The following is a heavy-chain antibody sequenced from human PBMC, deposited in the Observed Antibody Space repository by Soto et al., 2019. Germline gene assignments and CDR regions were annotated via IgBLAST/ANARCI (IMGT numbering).Heavy chain of an antibody. CDR1: GGSVSSGSYY. V-gene: IGHV4-61*01. CDR2: IYYSGST. D-gene: IGHD3-22*01. CDR3: ARESYYDSSGYYYGIGY. J-gene: IGHJ4*02. Sequence: SETLSLTCTVSGGSVSSGSYYWSWIRQPPGKGLEWIGYIYYSGSTNYNPSLKSRVTISVDTSKNQFSLKLSSVTAAHTAVYYCARESYYDSSGYYYGIGYWGQGTLVTVSS.